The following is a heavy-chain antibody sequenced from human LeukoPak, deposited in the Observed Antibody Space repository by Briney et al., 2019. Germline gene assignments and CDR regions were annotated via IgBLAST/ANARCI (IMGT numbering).Heavy chain of an antibody. J-gene: IGHJ4*02. D-gene: IGHD3-22*01. CDR2: IYTSGST. CDR1: GGSISSYY. Sequence: KASETLSLTCTVSGGSISSYYWSWIRQPAGKGLEWIGRIYTSGSTNYNPSLKSRVTMSVDTSKNQFSLKLSSVTAADTAVYYCARDAPPGYYYDSSGYYYVGYYFDYWGQGTLVTVSS. CDR3: ARDAPPGYYYDSSGYYYVGYYFDY. V-gene: IGHV4-4*07.